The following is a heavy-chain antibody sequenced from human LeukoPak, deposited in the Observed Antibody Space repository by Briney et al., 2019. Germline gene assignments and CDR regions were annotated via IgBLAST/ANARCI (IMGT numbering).Heavy chain of an antibody. V-gene: IGHV1-18*01. D-gene: IGHD4-17*01. Sequence: ASVKVSCKASGYTFTSYGISWVRQAPGQGLEWMGWISAYNGNTNYAQKLQGRITMTTGTSTSTAYMELRSLRSDDTAVYYCARLPPYGDYYYYGMDVWGQGTTVTVSS. CDR1: GYTFTSYG. J-gene: IGHJ6*02. CDR3: ARLPPYGDYYYYGMDV. CDR2: ISAYNGNT.